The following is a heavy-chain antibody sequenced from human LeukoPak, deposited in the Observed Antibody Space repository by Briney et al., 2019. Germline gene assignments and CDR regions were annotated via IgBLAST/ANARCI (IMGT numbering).Heavy chain of an antibody. J-gene: IGHJ4*02. CDR2: IKQDGSEK. D-gene: IGHD2-2*01. Sequence: PGGSLRLSCAASGFTFSSYWMSWVRQAPGKGLEWVAHIKQDGSEKYYVDSVKGRFTISRDNAKNSLYLQMNSLRAEDTAVYYCARAKFGVVVPAAIIEYWGQGTLVTVSS. V-gene: IGHV3-7*03. CDR3: ARAKFGVVVPAAIIEY. CDR1: GFTFSSYW.